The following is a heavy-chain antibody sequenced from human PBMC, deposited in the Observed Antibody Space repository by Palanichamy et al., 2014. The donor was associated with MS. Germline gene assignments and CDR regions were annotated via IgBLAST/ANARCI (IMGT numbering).Heavy chain of an antibody. V-gene: IGHV4-34*01. J-gene: IGHJ5*02. CDR3: AKGPPFDP. CDR1: GGSFSNYY. CDR2: VSHTGGT. Sequence: QVQLQQWGAGPLKPSETLSLTCALYGGSFSNYYWSWVRQPPGKGLEWIGEVSHTGGTNYNPSFKSRVTLSINTSNNQLSLKLNSVTAADTGVYYCAKGPPFDPWGQGTLVTVSS.